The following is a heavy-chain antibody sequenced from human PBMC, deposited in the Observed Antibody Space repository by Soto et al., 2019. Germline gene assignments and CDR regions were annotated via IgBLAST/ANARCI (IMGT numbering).Heavy chain of an antibody. V-gene: IGHV1-69*13. D-gene: IGHD3-10*01. J-gene: IGHJ4*02. Sequence: GASVKVSCKASGGTFSSYAISWVRQAPGQGLEWMGGIIPIFGTANYAQKLQGRVTITADESTSTAYMELSSLRSEDTAVYYCARAMVRGVIITGGVYWGQGTLVTVSS. CDR3: ARAMVRGVIITGGVY. CDR1: GGTFSSYA. CDR2: IIPIFGTA.